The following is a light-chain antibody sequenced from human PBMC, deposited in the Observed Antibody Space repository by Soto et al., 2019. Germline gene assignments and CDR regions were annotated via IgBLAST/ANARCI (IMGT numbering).Light chain of an antibody. Sequence: DIQMTQSPTSLSASVGDRVTITCRASQGIRNFVAWYQQKPGKAPKLLLYAASTLQSGVPSRFSGSGSGTDFLPTINCWQTEDVATYSCKKFSSVPVFGPGTKVEIK. CDR3: KKFSSVPV. CDR2: AAS. J-gene: IGKJ3*01. V-gene: IGKV1-27*01. CDR1: QGIRNF.